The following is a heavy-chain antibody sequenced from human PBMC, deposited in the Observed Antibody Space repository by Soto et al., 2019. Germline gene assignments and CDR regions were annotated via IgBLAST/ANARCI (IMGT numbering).Heavy chain of an antibody. J-gene: IGHJ4*02. CDR2: INSDGSST. Sequence: GGSMRLSCAAAGFNFSSYWMHWVRKNTGKGLVWVSRINSDGSSTSYADSVKGRFTISRDNAKNTLYLQMNSLRAEDTAVYYCARDLDFRWRGGLDYWGQGILVTVSS. CDR1: GFNFSSYW. CDR3: ARDLDFRWRGGLDY. D-gene: IGHD3-16*01. V-gene: IGHV3-74*01.